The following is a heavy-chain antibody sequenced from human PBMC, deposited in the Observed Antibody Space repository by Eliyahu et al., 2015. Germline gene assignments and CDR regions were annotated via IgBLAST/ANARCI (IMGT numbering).Heavy chain of an antibody. CDR3: ARAPTYPGYCSSTSCPYTPFDY. CDR2: IKQDGSEK. CDR1: GFXXSSYX. V-gene: IGHV3-7*05. Sequence: EVQLVESGGGLVQPGGSLRLSCAASGFXXSSYXXXWVRQAPGKGLEWVANIKQDGSEKYYVDSVRGRFTISRDNAKNSLYLQMNSLRAEDTAVYYCARAPTYPGYCSSTSCPYTPFDYWGQGTLVTVSS. J-gene: IGHJ4*02. D-gene: IGHD2-2*01.